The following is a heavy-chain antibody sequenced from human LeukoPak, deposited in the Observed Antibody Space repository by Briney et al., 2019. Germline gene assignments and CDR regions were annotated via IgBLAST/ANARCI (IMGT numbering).Heavy chain of an antibody. CDR3: ARAPFGGVINFDY. CDR2: INPNSGGT. D-gene: IGHD3-16*01. V-gene: IGHV1-2*02. CDR1: GYTFTGYY. Sequence: ASVKVSCKASGYTFTGYYMHWVRQAPGQGLEWMGWINPNSGGTNYAQKFQGRVTMTRDTSISTAYMELSRLRSDDTAVYYCARAPFGGVINFDYWGQGTLVTVSS. J-gene: IGHJ4*02.